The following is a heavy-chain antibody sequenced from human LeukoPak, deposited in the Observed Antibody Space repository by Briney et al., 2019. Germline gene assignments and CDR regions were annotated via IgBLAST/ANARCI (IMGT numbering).Heavy chain of an antibody. Sequence: PSETLSLTCAVYGGSFSGYYWSWIRQPPGKGLEWIGEINHSGSTNYNPSLKSRVSISVDTSKNQFSLKLSSVTAADTAMYYCARILLWFGEVTHFDSWGQGTLVTVSS. CDR3: ARILLWFGEVTHFDS. CDR1: GGSFSGYY. D-gene: IGHD3-10*01. CDR2: INHSGST. V-gene: IGHV4-34*01. J-gene: IGHJ4*02.